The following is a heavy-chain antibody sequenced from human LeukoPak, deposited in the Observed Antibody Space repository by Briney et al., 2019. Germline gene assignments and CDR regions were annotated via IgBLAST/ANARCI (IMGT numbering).Heavy chain of an antibody. CDR3: AKSYAVVPAAEVDI. V-gene: IGHV3-23*01. CDR1: GFTFSSYA. Sequence: PGGSLRLSCAASGFTFSSYAMSWVRQAPGKGLEWVPAISGSGGSTYYADSVKGRFTISRDNSKNTLYLQMNSLRAEDTAVYYCAKSYAVVPAAEVDIWGRGTMVTVSS. D-gene: IGHD2-2*01. CDR2: ISGSGGST. J-gene: IGHJ3*02.